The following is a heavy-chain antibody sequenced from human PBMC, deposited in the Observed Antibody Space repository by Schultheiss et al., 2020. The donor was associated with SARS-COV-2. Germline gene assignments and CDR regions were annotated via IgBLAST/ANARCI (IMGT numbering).Heavy chain of an antibody. V-gene: IGHV4-34*01. J-gene: IGHJ6*02. CDR1: GGSFSGYY. D-gene: IGHD1-26*01. Sequence: SETLSLTCAVYGGSFSGYYWSWIRQPPGKGLEWIGEINHSGSTNYNPSLKSRVTISVDKSKNQFSLKLSSVTAADTAVYYCARDNGGSYPYYYYYGIDVWGQGTTVTVSS. CDR3: ARDNGGSYPYYYYYGIDV. CDR2: INHSGST.